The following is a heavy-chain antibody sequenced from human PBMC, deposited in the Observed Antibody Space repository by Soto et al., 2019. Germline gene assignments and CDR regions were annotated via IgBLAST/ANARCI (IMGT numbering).Heavy chain of an antibody. Sequence: PGGSLRLSCAASGFTFGNYAMSWVRQAPGKGLKWVSTISGSGASTYYADSVKGRFTISRDNSKNTLYLQMNSLRAEDTAIYYCAKAPYSGSYRDSDYFDYWGQGTLVTVSS. D-gene: IGHD1-26*01. CDR1: GFTFGNYA. CDR3: AKAPYSGSYRDSDYFDY. CDR2: ISGSGAST. J-gene: IGHJ4*02. V-gene: IGHV3-23*01.